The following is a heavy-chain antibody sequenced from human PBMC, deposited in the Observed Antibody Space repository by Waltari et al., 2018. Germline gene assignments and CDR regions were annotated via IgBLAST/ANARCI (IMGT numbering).Heavy chain of an antibody. V-gene: IGHV4-59*01. Sequence: QVQLQESGPGLVKPSETLSLTCTVSGGSISSYYWSWIRQPPGKGLEWIGYIYYSGSTNYNPSLKSRVTISVDTSKNQFSLKLSSVTAADTAVYYCARAPGFWSGMDVWGKGTTVTISS. CDR1: GGSISSYY. D-gene: IGHD3-3*01. J-gene: IGHJ6*04. CDR2: IYYSGST. CDR3: ARAPGFWSGMDV.